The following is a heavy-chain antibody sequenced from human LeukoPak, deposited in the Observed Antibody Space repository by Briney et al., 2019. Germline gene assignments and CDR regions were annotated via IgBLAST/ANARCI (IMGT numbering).Heavy chain of an antibody. J-gene: IGHJ6*03. Sequence: SETLSLTCAVSSASMSRDNWWSWVRQSPGKGLEWIGEIHHTWSPNYNPSFKTRVTISVDKSKNQLSLKLSSVTAADTAVYYCAQNGYYCIDVWGKGTTVTVSS. D-gene: IGHD2-8*01. CDR3: AQNGYYCIDV. V-gene: IGHV4-4*02. CDR1: SASMSRDNW. CDR2: IHHTWSP.